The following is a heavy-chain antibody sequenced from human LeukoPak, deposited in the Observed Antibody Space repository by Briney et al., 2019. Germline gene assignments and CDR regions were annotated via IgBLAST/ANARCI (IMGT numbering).Heavy chain of an antibody. CDR1: GFTFSSFE. CDR2: ITSSGSIT. D-gene: IGHD6-25*01. J-gene: IGHJ6*03. CDR3: ARDGTPIHSDGWVYMDV. V-gene: IGHV3-48*03. Sequence: GGSLRLSCAASGFTFSSFEMNWVRQAPGKGLEWLSYITSSGSITHYADSVEGRFTISRDNAKNSPYVQMNSLRAEDTAVYYCARDGTPIHSDGWVYMDVWGKGTTVTVSS.